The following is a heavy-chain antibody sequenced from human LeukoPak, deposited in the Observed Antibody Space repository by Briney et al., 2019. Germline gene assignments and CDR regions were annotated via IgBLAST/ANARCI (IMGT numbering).Heavy chain of an antibody. Sequence: ASVKVSCKVSGYTLTELSMHWVRQAPGQGLEWMGWINTNTGNPTYAQGFTGRFVFSLDTSVSTAYLQISSLKAEDTAVYYCARVFRYGYAGWFDPWGQGTLVTVSS. CDR2: INTNTGNP. CDR3: ARVFRYGYAGWFDP. CDR1: GYTLTELS. V-gene: IGHV7-4-1*02. J-gene: IGHJ5*02. D-gene: IGHD5-18*01.